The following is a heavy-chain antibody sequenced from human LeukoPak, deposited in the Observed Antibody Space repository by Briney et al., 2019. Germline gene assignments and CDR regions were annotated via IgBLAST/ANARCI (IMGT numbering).Heavy chain of an antibody. CDR2: IKHDGSEK. CDR1: ESTFSNYW. D-gene: IGHD5-18*01. Sequence: GGSLRLSCTDSESTFSNYWMSWVRQAPGKGLEWVANIKHDGSEKYYVDSVKGRFTLSRDNAKNSLFLQMNSLRAEDTAVYYCARDLSPRGYSYGFGYWGQGTLVAVSS. CDR3: ARDLSPRGYSYGFGY. J-gene: IGHJ4*02. V-gene: IGHV3-7*03.